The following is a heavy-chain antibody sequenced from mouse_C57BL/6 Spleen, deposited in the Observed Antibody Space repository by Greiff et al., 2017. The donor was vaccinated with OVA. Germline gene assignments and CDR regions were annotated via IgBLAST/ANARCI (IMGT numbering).Heavy chain of an antibody. CDR3: TTGGVLDY. J-gene: IGHJ2*01. V-gene: IGHV14-4*01. CDR2: IDPENGDT. CDR1: GFNIKDDY. Sequence: VQLQQSGAELVRPGASVKLSCRASGFNIKDDYMHWVKQRPEQGLEWIGWIDPENGDTEYASKFQGKATITADTSSNTAYLQLSSLTSEDTAVYYCTTGGVLDYWGQGTTLTVSS.